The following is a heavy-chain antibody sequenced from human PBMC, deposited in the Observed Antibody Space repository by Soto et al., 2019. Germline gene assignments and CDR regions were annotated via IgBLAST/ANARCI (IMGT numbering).Heavy chain of an antibody. Sequence: QVQLVESGGGVVQPGRSLTLSCAASGFPFTSYAIHWVRQAPGKGLEWVAVISHDGGSKHYADSGKGRFTIARDNSKNSLYLKMNSLRDEDTAVYHCAGEDDALDVWGQGTTVAVAS. D-gene: IGHD1-1*01. CDR2: ISHDGGSK. J-gene: IGHJ6*02. CDR3: AGEDDALDV. CDR1: GFPFTSYA. V-gene: IGHV3-30-3*01.